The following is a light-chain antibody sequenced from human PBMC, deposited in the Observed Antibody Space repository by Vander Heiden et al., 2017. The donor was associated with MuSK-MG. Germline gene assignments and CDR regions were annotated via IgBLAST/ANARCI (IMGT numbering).Light chain of an antibody. CDR2: GAS. CDR1: QSVSSN. J-gene: IGKJ2*01. CDR3: QQYNSWPYT. V-gene: IGKV3-15*01. Sequence: DIVTTHSLATLSVSPGESATLCKESQSVSSNLAWYQQKPGQAPRLLIYGASTRATGIPARFSGSGSGTEFTLTISSLQSEDVAVYYCQQYNSWPYTFGQGTKLEIK.